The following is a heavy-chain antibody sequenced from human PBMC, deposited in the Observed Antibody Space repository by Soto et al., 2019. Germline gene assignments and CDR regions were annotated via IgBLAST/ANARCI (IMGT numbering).Heavy chain of an antibody. CDR1: GGSISYEYYH. J-gene: IGHJ6*01. V-gene: IGHV4-30-4*08. CDR3: AREDDGGDRDYYGLDV. CDR2: INYSGSI. Sequence: QVQLQQSGPGLVKPSQTLSLTCTVSGGSISYEYYHWTWIRQSPGKRLEWIGYINYSGSIIYNPSFKSRVTISVDTSKNQFSLQLSSVTAADTAVYFCAREDDGGDRDYYGLDVWGQGTTVTVSS. D-gene: IGHD2-21*02.